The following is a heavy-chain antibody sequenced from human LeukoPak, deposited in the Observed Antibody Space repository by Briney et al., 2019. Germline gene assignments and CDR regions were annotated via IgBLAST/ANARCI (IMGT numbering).Heavy chain of an antibody. V-gene: IGHV1-69*13. CDR3: ASIAAVGTEYFQH. CDR1: GYTFTSYG. J-gene: IGHJ1*01. D-gene: IGHD6-13*01. CDR2: IIPIFGTA. Sequence: ASVKVSCKASGYTFTSYGISWVRQAPGQGLEWMGGIIPIFGTAKYAQKFQGRVTITADESTSTAYMELSSLRSEDTAVYYCASIAAVGTEYFQHWGQGTLVTVSS.